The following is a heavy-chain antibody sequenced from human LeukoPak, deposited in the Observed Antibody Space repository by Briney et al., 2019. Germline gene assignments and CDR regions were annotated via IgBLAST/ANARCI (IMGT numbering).Heavy chain of an antibody. Sequence: SQTLSLTCAISGDSVSSNSAAWNWVRQSPSRGLEWLGRTYYRSKWYSDYALSVKSRISINPDTSKNQFSLQLNSLTPEDTAVYYCASEKDRPLVFHYWGQGTLVTVSS. CDR2: TYYRSKWYS. V-gene: IGHV6-1*01. CDR3: ASEKDRPLVFHY. CDR1: GDSVSSNSAA. D-gene: IGHD2-8*02. J-gene: IGHJ4*02.